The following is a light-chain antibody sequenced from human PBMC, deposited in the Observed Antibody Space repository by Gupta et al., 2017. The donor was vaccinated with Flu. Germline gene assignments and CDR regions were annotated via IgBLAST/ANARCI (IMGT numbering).Light chain of an antibody. V-gene: IGKV3-11*01. CDR3: HQRSTSFI. J-gene: IGKJ2*01. CDR2: DAS. Sequence: EIVLTQSPSTLSLSPGERATLSCRASQSVSSYLGWYQQKPGQAPRLLIYDASNRAVGTTARFGGGGDKKDFTPTSSRREYEDCAVYYMHQRSTSFIFGQGTKMDIK. CDR1: QSVSSY.